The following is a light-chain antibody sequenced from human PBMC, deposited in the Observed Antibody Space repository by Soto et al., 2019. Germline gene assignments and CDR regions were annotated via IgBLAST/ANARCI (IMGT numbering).Light chain of an antibody. CDR3: QQYENLPT. Sequence: IQMTQYPSSLSSSVGARVTITCQASQNINNYLNWYQQKPGRAPKILIYDASNLEAGVPSRFRGIGSGTDFTFTISRMQPEDIATYYCQQYENLPTFGQGTRLEIK. CDR2: DAS. CDR1: QNINNY. V-gene: IGKV1-33*01. J-gene: IGKJ5*01.